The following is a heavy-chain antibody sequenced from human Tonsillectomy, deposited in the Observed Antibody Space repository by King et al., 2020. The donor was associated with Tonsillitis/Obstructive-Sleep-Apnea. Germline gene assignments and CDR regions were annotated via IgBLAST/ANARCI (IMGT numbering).Heavy chain of an antibody. J-gene: IGHJ4*02. CDR3: ARDSGGQSDFWSGKIDY. D-gene: IGHD3-3*01. CDR1: GFMFSSYA. CDR2: ISYDGSNK. V-gene: IGHV3-30*01. Sequence: VQLVESGGGVVQPGRSLRLSCAASGFMFSSYAMHWVRQAPGKGLEWVAVISYDGSNKYHADSVKGRFTISRDNSKNTLYLQINSLRAEDTAVYYCARDSGGQSDFWSGKIDYWGQGTLVTVSS.